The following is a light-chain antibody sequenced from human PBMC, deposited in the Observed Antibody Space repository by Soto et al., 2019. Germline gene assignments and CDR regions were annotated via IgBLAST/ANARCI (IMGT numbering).Light chain of an antibody. V-gene: IGLV1-40*01. CDR1: SSNIVAAYE. CDR2: GNS. Sequence: QSVLTQPPSVSGAPGQRVTISCTGSSSNIVAAYEVNWYQQPPGMAPKLLVYGNSNRPSGVPDRFSGSKSGTSASLAITGLQAEDEADYYCQSYDSRLSGYVFGTGTKLTVL. J-gene: IGLJ1*01. CDR3: QSYDSRLSGYV.